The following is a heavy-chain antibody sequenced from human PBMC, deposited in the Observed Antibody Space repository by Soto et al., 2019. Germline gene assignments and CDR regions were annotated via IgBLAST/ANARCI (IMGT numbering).Heavy chain of an antibody. D-gene: IGHD2-15*01. CDR3: AKDPWGYCSGGSCPFDY. CDR1: GFTFSSYG. Sequence: VRSMGLSCAASGFTFSSYGMHWVRQAPGKGLEWVASIWDGGGNKYYADSVKGRFTISRDNSKNTLYLQMNSLRADDTAVYYCAKDPWGYCSGGSCPFDYWGQGTLVTGSS. CDR2: IWDGGGNK. V-gene: IGHV3-33*06. J-gene: IGHJ4*02.